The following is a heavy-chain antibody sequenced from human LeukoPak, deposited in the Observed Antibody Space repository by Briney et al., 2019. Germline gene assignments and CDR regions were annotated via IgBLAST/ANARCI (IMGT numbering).Heavy chain of an antibody. CDR2: INPNSGGT. J-gene: IGHJ5*02. Sequence: ASVKVSCKASGYTFTGYYMHWVRQAPGQGLEWMGWINPNSGGTNYAQKFQGRVTMTRDTSISTAYMELSRLRYDDTAVYYCARGITIFGVVITSYFGPWGQGTLVTVSS. V-gene: IGHV1-2*02. CDR3: ARGITIFGVVITSYFGP. CDR1: GYTFTGYY. D-gene: IGHD3-3*01.